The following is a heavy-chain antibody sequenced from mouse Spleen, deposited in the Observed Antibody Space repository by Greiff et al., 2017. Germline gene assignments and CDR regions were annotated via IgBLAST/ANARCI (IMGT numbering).Heavy chain of an antibody. D-gene: IGHD2-10*02. CDR1: GYTFTSYW. CDR2: IDPSDSYT. CDR3: ARKYGND. J-gene: IGHJ2*01. V-gene: IGHV1-69*02. Sequence: QVQLQQSGAELVKPGASVKLSCKASGYTFTSYWMHWVKQRPGQGLEWIGEIDPSDSYTNYNQKFKGKATLTVDKSSSTAYMQLSSLTSEDSAVYYCARKYGNDWGQGTTLTVSS.